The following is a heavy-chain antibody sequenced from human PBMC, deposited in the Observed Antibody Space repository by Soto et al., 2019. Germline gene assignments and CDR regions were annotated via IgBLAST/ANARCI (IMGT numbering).Heavy chain of an antibody. D-gene: IGHD2-15*01. CDR1: GFTFSSYA. V-gene: IGHV3-30-3*01. CDR2: ISYDGSNK. J-gene: IGHJ6*02. CDR3: ARANSAATRYYYYYGMDV. Sequence: QVQLVESGGGVVQPGRSLRLSCAASGFTFSSYAMHWVRQAPGKGLEWVAVISYDGSNKYYADSVKGRFTISRDNSKNTLYLQMNSLRAEDTAVYYCARANSAATRYYYYYGMDVWGQGTTVTVSS.